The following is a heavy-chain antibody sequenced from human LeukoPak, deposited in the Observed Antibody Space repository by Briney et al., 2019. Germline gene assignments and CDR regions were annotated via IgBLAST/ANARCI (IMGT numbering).Heavy chain of an antibody. D-gene: IGHD2-2*01. Sequence: PGGSLRLSCAASGFTFSSYGMHWVRQAPGKGLEWVAVISYDGSNKYYADSVKGRFTISRDSSKNTLYLQMNSLRAEDTAVYYCARDKYQLLGFFDYWGQGTLVTVSS. J-gene: IGHJ4*02. CDR1: GFTFSSYG. CDR2: ISYDGSNK. CDR3: ARDKYQLLGFFDY. V-gene: IGHV3-30*03.